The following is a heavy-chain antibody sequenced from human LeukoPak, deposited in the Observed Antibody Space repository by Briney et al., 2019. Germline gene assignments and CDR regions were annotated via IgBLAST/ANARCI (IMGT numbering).Heavy chain of an antibody. D-gene: IGHD5-24*01. V-gene: IGHV4-4*09. Sequence: SETLSLTCTVSGVSITTYSWTRIRQSAGKGLEWIGVISHSGTTNYNPSLKSRLTVSVDSSKNQYSLMLISVTAADTATYYCARGDGYWGQGILVTVSS. CDR1: GVSITTYS. CDR3: ARGDGY. J-gene: IGHJ4*02. CDR2: ISHSGTT.